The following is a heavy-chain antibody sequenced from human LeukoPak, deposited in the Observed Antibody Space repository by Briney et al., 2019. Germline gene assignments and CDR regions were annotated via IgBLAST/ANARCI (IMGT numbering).Heavy chain of an antibody. V-gene: IGHV3-48*03. Sequence: GGSLRLSCAASGFTFSSYEMNWVRQAPGKGLEWVADICNSGSNKYYADSVKGRFTVSRDNAKNSLYLQMNSPRAEDTAMYYRARAYTPSYWGQGTLVTVSS. J-gene: IGHJ4*02. CDR2: ICNSGSNK. D-gene: IGHD4-11*01. CDR1: GFTFSSYE. CDR3: ARAYTPSY.